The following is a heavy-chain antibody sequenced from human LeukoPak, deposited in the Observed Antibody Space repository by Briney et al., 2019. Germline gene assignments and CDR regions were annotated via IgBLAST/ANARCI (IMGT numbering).Heavy chain of an antibody. CDR2: IIPIFGTA. CDR1: GGTFSSYA. V-gene: IGHV1-69*05. Sequence: EASVKVSCKASGGTFSSYAISWVRQAPGQGLEWMGGIIPIFGTANYAQKFQGRVTITTDESTSTAYMELSSLRSEDTAVYYCAVEVDYYMDVWGKGTTVTVSS. J-gene: IGHJ6*03. CDR3: AVEVDYYMDV.